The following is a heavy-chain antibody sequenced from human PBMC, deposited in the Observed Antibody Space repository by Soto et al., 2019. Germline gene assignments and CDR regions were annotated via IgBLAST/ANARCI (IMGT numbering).Heavy chain of an antibody. CDR1: GYTFTSYY. D-gene: IGHD5-18*01. Sequence: ASVKVSCKASGYTFTSYYMHWVRQAPGQGLEWMGIINPSGGSTSYAQKFQGRVTMTRDTSTSTVYMELSSLRSEDTAVYYCARLVKRQDTAMGYYYYGMDVWGQGTTVTVSS. CDR3: ARLVKRQDTAMGYYYYGMDV. V-gene: IGHV1-46*01. J-gene: IGHJ6*02. CDR2: INPSGGST.